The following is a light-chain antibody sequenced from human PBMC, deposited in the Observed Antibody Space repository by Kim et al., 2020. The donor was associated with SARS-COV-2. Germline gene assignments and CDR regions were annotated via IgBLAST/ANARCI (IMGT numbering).Light chain of an antibody. J-gene: IGKJ5*01. CDR2: GAS. CDR1: QSVSSVY. Sequence: SPGERATRSGRASQSVSSVYLALYQQKPGQAPRLVIYGASSRATGIPDRFSGGGSGTDFTLTISRLEPEDFAVYYCQQYGNSPITFGQGTRLEIK. V-gene: IGKV3-20*01. CDR3: QQYGNSPIT.